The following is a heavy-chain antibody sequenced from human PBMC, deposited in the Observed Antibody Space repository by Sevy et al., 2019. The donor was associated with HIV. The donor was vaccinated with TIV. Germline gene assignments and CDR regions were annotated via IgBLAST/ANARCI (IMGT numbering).Heavy chain of an antibody. J-gene: IGHJ4*02. CDR1: GFTFSSHD. D-gene: IGHD4-4*01. CDR2: IWNDGSNK. CDR3: ARDKDYSNYLPDY. V-gene: IGHV3-33*01. Sequence: GGSLRLSCAASGFTFSSHDMHWVRQAPGKGLEWVAVIWNDGSNKYYADSVKGRFTISRDNSKSTLFLQINSLRAEDTAVYFCARDKDYSNYLPDYWGQGTLVTVSS.